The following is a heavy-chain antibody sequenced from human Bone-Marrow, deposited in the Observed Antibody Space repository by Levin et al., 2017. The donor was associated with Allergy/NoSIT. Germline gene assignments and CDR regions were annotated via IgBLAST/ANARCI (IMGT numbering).Heavy chain of an antibody. CDR3: AREEDEYDSSGHLRVAAD. CDR2: VNHSGYP. CDR1: GGSFSGYE. D-gene: IGHD3-22*01. Sequence: SETLSLTCAVYGGSFSGYEWSWIRQSPGKGLEWIGEVNHSGYPKYNPSLRSRVTISVDTSKNQLSLKLTSVTAADTAAYYCAREEDEYDSSGHLRVAADWGQRTRVTVS. V-gene: IGHV4-34*01. J-gene: IGHJ4*02.